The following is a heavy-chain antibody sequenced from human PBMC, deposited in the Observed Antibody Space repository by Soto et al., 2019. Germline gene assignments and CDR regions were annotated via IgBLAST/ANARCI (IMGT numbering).Heavy chain of an antibody. CDR1: GFTFSSYW. D-gene: IGHD6-6*01. V-gene: IGHV3-74*01. Sequence: EVQLVESGGGLVQPGGSLRLSCAASGFTFSSYWMHWVRQAPGKGLVWVSRIDSDGSSTTYADSVKGRFTISRDNAKNTLYLQMNSLRAEDTAAYYCARYSRSSAGYYFGMDVWGQGTTVTVSS. CDR3: ARYSRSSAGYYFGMDV. CDR2: IDSDGSST. J-gene: IGHJ6*02.